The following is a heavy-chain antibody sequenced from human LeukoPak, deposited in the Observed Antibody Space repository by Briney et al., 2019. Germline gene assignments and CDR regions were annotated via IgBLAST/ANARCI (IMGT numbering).Heavy chain of an antibody. CDR3: ARALYYDFWSGYLANNWFDP. Sequence: SETLSLTCAVYGGSFSGYYWGWIRQPPGKGLEWIGEINHSGSTNYNPSLKSRVTISVDTSKNQFSLKLSSVTAADTAVYYCARALYYDFWSGYLANNWFDPWGQGTLVTVSS. J-gene: IGHJ5*02. D-gene: IGHD3-3*01. V-gene: IGHV4-34*01. CDR1: GGSFSGYY. CDR2: INHSGST.